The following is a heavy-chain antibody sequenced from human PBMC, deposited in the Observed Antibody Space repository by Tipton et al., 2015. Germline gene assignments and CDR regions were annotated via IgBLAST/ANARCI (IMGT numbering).Heavy chain of an antibody. CDR2: ISHSGNT. CDR3: AGGAYTYNWFDP. J-gene: IGHJ5*02. Sequence: LRLSCAVSAYSISSDYYWGWIRQPPGKGLEWIGSISHSGNTYYNPSLKSRVTMSRDTSKNQFSLKLTPVTAADTAVYYCAGGAYTYNWFDPWGQGTLVTVSS. CDR1: AYSISSDYY. D-gene: IGHD2-2*02. V-gene: IGHV4-38-2*01.